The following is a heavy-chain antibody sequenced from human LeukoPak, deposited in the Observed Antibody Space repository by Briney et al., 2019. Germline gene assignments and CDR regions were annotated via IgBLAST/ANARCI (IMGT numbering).Heavy chain of an antibody. CDR1: GFTFSSYG. V-gene: IGHV4-39*01. J-gene: IGHJ4*02. CDR3: ARQIRSEDTAMASFDY. Sequence: GSLRLSCAASGFTFSSYGMHWVRQAPGKGLEWIGSIYYSGSTYYNPSLKSRVTISVDTSKNQFSLKLSSVTAADTAVYYCARQIRSEDTAMASFDYWGQGTLVTVSS. CDR2: IYYSGST. D-gene: IGHD5-18*01.